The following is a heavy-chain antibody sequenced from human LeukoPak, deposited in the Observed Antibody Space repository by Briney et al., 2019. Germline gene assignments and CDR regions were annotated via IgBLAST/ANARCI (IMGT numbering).Heavy chain of an antibody. CDR1: GGSISSYY. Sequence: SETLSLTCTVSGGSISSYYWSWIRQPAGKGLEWIGRIYTSGSTNYNPSLRSRVTISVDTSKNQFSLKLSSVTAADTAVYYCARVGGVPAAIGAFDIWGQGTMVTVSS. D-gene: IGHD2-2*02. J-gene: IGHJ3*02. CDR2: IYTSGST. V-gene: IGHV4-4*07. CDR3: ARVGGVPAAIGAFDI.